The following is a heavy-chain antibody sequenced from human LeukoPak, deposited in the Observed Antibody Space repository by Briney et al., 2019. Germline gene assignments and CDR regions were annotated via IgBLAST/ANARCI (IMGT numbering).Heavy chain of an antibody. CDR1: GFTFSGSA. V-gene: IGHV3-73*01. Sequence: GGSLRLSCAASGFTFSGSAMHWVRQASGKGLEWVGRIRSKANSYATAYAASVKGRFTISRDDSKNTAYLQTNSLKTEDTAVYYCTRQVDTAMVPYYYYYMDVWGKGTTVTVSS. CDR2: IRSKANSYAT. D-gene: IGHD5-18*01. J-gene: IGHJ6*03. CDR3: TRQVDTAMVPYYYYYMDV.